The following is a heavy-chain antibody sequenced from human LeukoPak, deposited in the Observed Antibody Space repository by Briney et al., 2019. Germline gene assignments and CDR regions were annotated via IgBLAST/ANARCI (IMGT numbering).Heavy chain of an antibody. CDR3: ARGEQWMDV. V-gene: IGHV3-7*01. Sequence: GGSLRLSCAASGFIFSSYWMTWVRQAPGKGLEWVANIKQAGSENSYVDSVKGRFTISRDNAKNSLYLQINSLRAEDTAVYYCARGEQWMDVWGQGTTVTVSS. CDR2: IKQAGSEN. D-gene: IGHD6-19*01. J-gene: IGHJ6*02. CDR1: GFIFSSYW.